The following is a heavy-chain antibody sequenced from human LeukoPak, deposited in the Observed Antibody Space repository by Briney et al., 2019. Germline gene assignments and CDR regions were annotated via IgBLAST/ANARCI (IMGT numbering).Heavy chain of an antibody. CDR2: ISSSSSYI. CDR1: GFTFSSYS. V-gene: IGHV3-21*01. CDR3: ARGGSPDGYNPPY. D-gene: IGHD5-24*01. J-gene: IGHJ4*02. Sequence: GGSLRLSCAASGFTFSSYSMNWVRQAPGKGLEWVSSISSSSSYIYYADSVKGRFTISRDNAKNSLYLQKNSLRAEDTAVYYCARGGSPDGYNPPYWGQGTLVTVSS.